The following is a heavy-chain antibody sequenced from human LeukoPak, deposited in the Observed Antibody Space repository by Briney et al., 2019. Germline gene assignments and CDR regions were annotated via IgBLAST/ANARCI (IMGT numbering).Heavy chain of an antibody. Sequence: GGSLRLSCAASGFTFSSYGMSWVRQAPGKGLEWVSAISGSGGSTYYADSVKGRFTISRDNSKNTLYLQMNSLRAEDTAVYFCAKDPMSVVAGLYFDYWGQGTLVTVSS. CDR1: GFTFSSYG. CDR3: AKDPMSVVAGLYFDY. CDR2: ISGSGGST. V-gene: IGHV3-23*01. J-gene: IGHJ4*02. D-gene: IGHD6-19*01.